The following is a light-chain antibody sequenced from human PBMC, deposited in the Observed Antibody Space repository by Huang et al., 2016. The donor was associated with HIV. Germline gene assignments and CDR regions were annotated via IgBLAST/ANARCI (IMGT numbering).Light chain of an antibody. CDR3: HQYYSFPYT. J-gene: IGKJ2*01. Sequence: DIQMTQSPSSLSASVGDRVTVTCRASQGISNYLAWFQQKPGKAPKSLIYSASTLQTGVPSRFSGSGSGTDFTLTISGLQPDDSATYYWHQYYSFPYTFGQGTKLDIK. V-gene: IGKV1-16*01. CDR1: QGISNY. CDR2: SAS.